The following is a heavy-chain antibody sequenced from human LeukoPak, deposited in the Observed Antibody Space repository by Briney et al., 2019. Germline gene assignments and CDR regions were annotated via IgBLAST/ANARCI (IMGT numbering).Heavy chain of an antibody. D-gene: IGHD3-10*01. J-gene: IGHJ4*02. CDR2: ISGSGGST. V-gene: IGHV3-23*01. CDR3: AKLGTSLLWFGEGGVDY. Sequence: GGSLRLSCAASGFXFSSYAMSWVRQAPGKGLEWVSAISGSGGSTYYADSVKGRFTISRDNSKNTLYLQMNSLRAEDTAVYYCAKLGTSLLWFGEGGVDYWGQGTLVTVSS. CDR1: GFXFSSYA.